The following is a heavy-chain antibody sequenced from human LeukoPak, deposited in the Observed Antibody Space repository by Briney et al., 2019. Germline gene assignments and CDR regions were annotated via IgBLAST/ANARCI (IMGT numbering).Heavy chain of an antibody. V-gene: IGHV1-18*04. CDR3: AREETYDILTGSDAFDI. CDR1: GCTFTGYY. CDR2: ISAYNGNT. Sequence: ASVKVSCKASGCTFTGYYMHWVRQAPGQGLEWMGWISAYNGNTNYAQKLQGRVTMTTDTSTSTAYMELRSLRSDDTAVYYCAREETYDILTGSDAFDIWGQGTMVTVSS. J-gene: IGHJ3*02. D-gene: IGHD3-9*01.